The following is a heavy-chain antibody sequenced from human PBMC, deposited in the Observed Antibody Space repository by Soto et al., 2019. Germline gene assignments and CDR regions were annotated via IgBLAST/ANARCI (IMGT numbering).Heavy chain of an antibody. V-gene: IGHV1-8*01. Sequence: QVQLVQSGAEVKKPGASVKVSCQTSGYNFSAYYFNWVRQAAGQGPEWMGWLNPRNGQTGYVQKFRGRVTMTRDTSIATVYLELSRLTSEDTAIDFCAREADTSMVDYWGKGTLVTVSS. CDR1: GYNFSAYY. CDR2: LNPRNGQT. D-gene: IGHD5-18*01. J-gene: IGHJ4*02. CDR3: AREADTSMVDY.